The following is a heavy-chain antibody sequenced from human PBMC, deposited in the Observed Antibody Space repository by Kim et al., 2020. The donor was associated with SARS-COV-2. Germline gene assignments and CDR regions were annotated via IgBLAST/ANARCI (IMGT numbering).Heavy chain of an antibody. V-gene: IGHV3-15*01. D-gene: IGHD3-10*01. J-gene: IGHJ3*02. CDR3: TTASVLAKGTEFGDPDAFDI. CDR1: GFTFSNAW. Sequence: GGSLRLSCAASGFTFSNAWMSWVRQAPGKGLEWVGRIKSKTDGGTTDYAAPVKGRFTISRDDSKNTLYLQMNSLKTEDTAVYYCTTASVLAKGTEFGDPDAFDIWGQGTMVTVSS. CDR2: IKSKTDGGTT.